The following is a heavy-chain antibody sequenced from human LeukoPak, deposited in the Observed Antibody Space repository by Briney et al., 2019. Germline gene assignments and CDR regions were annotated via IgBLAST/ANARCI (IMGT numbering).Heavy chain of an antibody. D-gene: IGHD3-3*01. CDR3: ARDFDFWSGYQD. CDR1: GFTFSSYS. J-gene: IGHJ4*02. V-gene: IGHV3-21*01. CDR2: ISSSSSYI. Sequence: PGGSLRLSCAASGFTFSSYSMNWVRQAPGEGLEWVSSISSSSSYIYYADSVKGRFTISRDNAKNSLYLQMNSLRVEDTAVYYCARDFDFWSGYQDWGQGTLVTVSS.